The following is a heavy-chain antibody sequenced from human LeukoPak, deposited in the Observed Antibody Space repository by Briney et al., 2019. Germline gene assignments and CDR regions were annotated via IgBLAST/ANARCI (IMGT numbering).Heavy chain of an antibody. J-gene: IGHJ4*02. D-gene: IGHD3-22*01. V-gene: IGHV3-9*01. CDR3: AKAGNYYYDSSGYFAY. CDR2: ISWNSGSI. Sequence: PGGSLRLSCAASGFTFDDYAMHWVRQAPGKGLEWVSGISWNSGSIGYADSVKGRFTISRDNAKNSLYLQMNSLRAEDTALYYCAKAGNYYYDSSGYFAYWGREPWSPSPQ. CDR1: GFTFDDYA.